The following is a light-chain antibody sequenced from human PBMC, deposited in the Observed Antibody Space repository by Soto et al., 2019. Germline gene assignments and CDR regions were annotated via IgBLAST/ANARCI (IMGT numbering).Light chain of an antibody. J-gene: IGKJ1*01. Sequence: EIVMTQSPATLSVSPGERATLSCRASQSISTKLAWYQQKPGQAPRLLIYDASTRATGLPARFSGGGSGTEFTLTISSLQSEDFAVYYCQQYHNWPPWTFGQGTKVELK. CDR1: QSISTK. CDR3: QQYHNWPPWT. V-gene: IGKV3-15*01. CDR2: DAS.